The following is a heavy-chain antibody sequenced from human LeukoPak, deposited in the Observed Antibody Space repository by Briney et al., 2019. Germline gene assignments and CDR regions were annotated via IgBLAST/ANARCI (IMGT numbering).Heavy chain of an antibody. D-gene: IGHD2-8*02. CDR2: INHSGSS. CDR1: GGSFSGYY. J-gene: IGHJ4*02. CDR3: ARYGWWRFDF. V-gene: IGHV4-34*01. Sequence: SETLSLTCAVHGGSFSGYYWTWIRQPPGKGLEWIGEINHSGSSNYNPSLKSRITISVDTSKNQFSLKLRSVTAADTAVYYCARYGWWRFDFWGQGTLVTVSS.